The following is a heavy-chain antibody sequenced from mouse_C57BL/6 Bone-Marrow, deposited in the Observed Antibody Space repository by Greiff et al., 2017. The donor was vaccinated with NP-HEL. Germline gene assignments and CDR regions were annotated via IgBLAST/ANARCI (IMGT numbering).Heavy chain of an antibody. D-gene: IGHD4-1*01. CDR1: GYTFTSYW. CDR3: ASGLANWGDY. CDR2: IDPSDSFT. J-gene: IGHJ2*01. Sequence: VQLQQPGAELVMPGASVKLSCKASGYTFTSYWMHWVKQRPGQGLEWIGEIDPSDSFTNYNQKFKGKSTLTVDKSSSTAYMQRSSLTSEDSAVYYGASGLANWGDYWGQGTTLTVSS. V-gene: IGHV1-69*01.